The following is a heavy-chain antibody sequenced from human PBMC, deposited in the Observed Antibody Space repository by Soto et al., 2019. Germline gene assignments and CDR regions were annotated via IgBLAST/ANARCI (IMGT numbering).Heavy chain of an antibody. V-gene: IGHV1-18*01. D-gene: IGHD5-18*01. J-gene: IGHJ5*02. Sequence: ASVKVSCKASGYTFTSYGISWVRQAPGQGLEWMGWISAYNGNTNYAQKLQGRVTMTTDTSTSTAYMELRSLRSDDTAVYYCARDIYRYGLPENWFDPWGQGTLVTVSS. CDR1: GYTFTSYG. CDR3: ARDIYRYGLPENWFDP. CDR2: ISAYNGNT.